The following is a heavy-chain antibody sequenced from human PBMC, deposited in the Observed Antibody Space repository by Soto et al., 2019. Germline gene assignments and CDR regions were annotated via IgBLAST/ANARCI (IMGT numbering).Heavy chain of an antibody. J-gene: IGHJ4*02. Sequence: GGSLRLSCGASGFAFSSYEMNWVRQAPGKGLEWVSYISSSGTTMYYADSVQGRFTISRDNAKNSLYLQMSSLRAEDTAIYYCARSDVWTGYYALDYWGQGALVTVS. CDR1: GFAFSSYE. CDR2: ISSSGTTM. CDR3: ARSDVWTGYYALDY. D-gene: IGHD3-3*01. V-gene: IGHV3-48*03.